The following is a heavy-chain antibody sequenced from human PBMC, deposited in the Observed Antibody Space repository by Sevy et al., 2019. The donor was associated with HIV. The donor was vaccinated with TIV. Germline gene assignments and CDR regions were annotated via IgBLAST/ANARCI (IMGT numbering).Heavy chain of an antibody. V-gene: IGHV3-23*01. D-gene: IGHD6-13*01. J-gene: IGHJ4*02. CDR3: VKERVGYISSWYYFDY. CDR2: INNSGGST. Sequence: GGSLRLSCAVSGFTVNTYAMSWVRQAPGKGLEWVAVINNSGGSTDYVDSVRGGFSISRDNPNVYLEMNSLRVEDTAVYYCVKERVGYISSWYYFDYWGQGTLVTVSS. CDR1: GFTVNTYA.